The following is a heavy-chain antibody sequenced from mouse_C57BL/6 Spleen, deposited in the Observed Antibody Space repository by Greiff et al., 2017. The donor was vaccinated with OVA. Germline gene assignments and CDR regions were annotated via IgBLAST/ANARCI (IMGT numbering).Heavy chain of an antibody. D-gene: IGHD1-1*01. CDR3: ARRYYYGSSDHWYFDV. J-gene: IGHJ1*03. Sequence: QVQLKQPGAELVKPGASVKMSCKASGYTFTSYWITWVKQRPGQGLEWIGDIYPGSGSTNYNEKFKSKATLTVDTSSSTAYMQLSSLTSEDSAVYYCARRYYYGSSDHWYFDVWGTGTTVTVSS. CDR1: GYTFTSYW. V-gene: IGHV1-55*01. CDR2: IYPGSGST.